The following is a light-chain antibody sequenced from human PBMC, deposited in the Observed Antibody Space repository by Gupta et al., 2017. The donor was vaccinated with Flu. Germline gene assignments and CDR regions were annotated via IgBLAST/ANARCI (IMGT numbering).Light chain of an antibody. V-gene: IGLV2-14*01. J-gene: IGLJ2*01. CDR2: EVS. CDR3: SSYTTTNTLVV. CDR1: SSDVGGYKY. Sequence: ITISWTGTSSDVGGYKYVSWYHQHPGNAPKLVIFEVSNRPSGVSNRFSGSKSGNTASLTISGLQAEDEADYYCSSYTTTNTLVVFGGGTKLTVL.